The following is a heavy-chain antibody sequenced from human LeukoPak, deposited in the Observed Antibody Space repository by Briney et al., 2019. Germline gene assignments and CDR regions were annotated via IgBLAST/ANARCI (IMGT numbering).Heavy chain of an antibody. Sequence: GGSLRLSCAASGFTVRSNYMSWVRQAPGKGLEWVSVIYSGGSTYYADSVKGRFTISRDNSKNTLYLQMNSLRAEDTAVYYCARGGGSIYYYYGMDVWGQGTTVTVSS. V-gene: IGHV3-53*01. D-gene: IGHD2-15*01. CDR3: ARGGGSIYYYYGMDV. J-gene: IGHJ6*02. CDR2: IYSGGST. CDR1: GFTVRSNY.